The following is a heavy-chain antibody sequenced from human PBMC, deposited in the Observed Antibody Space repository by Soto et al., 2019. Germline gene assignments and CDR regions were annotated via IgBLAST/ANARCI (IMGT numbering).Heavy chain of an antibody. CDR3: ARLPLLSWGFYQSPFYFYGMDG. D-gene: IGHD3-16*01. CDR1: GGTFSSYT. Sequence: QVQLVQSGAEVKKPGSSVKVSCKASGGTFSSYTISWVRQAPGQGLEWMGRIIPILGIANYAQKFQGRVTVPGNKSTGPSHMVLGSLISRDQVGFFCARLPLLSWGFYQSPFYFYGMDGWGQGTTVTVSS. V-gene: IGHV1-69*02. J-gene: IGHJ6*02. CDR2: IIPILGIA.